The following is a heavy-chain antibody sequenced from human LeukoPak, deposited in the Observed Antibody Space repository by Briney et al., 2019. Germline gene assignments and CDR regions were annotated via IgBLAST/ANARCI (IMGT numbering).Heavy chain of an antibody. Sequence: GASVKVSCKASGYTFTSYGISWVRQAPGQGLEWMGWISAYNGNTNYAQKLQGRVTMTTDTSTSTAYMELRSLRSDDTAVYYCARIYCSGGSCYSFPGYWGQGTLVTVSS. D-gene: IGHD2-15*01. CDR1: GYTFTSYG. CDR3: ARIYCSGGSCYSFPGY. CDR2: ISAYNGNT. V-gene: IGHV1-18*01. J-gene: IGHJ4*02.